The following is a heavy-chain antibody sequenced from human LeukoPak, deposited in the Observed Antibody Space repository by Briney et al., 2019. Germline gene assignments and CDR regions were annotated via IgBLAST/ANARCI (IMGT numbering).Heavy chain of an antibody. J-gene: IGHJ5*02. V-gene: IGHV1-8*01. Sequence: ASVKVSCEASGYTFINYDINWVRQATGQGLEWMGWMNPNSGNTGYAQKFRGRVTITRDTSINTAYMELSGLSSEDTAIYYCARMNKYGKRNWFDPWGQGTLVTVSS. CDR2: MNPNSGNT. D-gene: IGHD2/OR15-2a*01. CDR3: ARMNKYGKRNWFDP. CDR1: GYTFINYD.